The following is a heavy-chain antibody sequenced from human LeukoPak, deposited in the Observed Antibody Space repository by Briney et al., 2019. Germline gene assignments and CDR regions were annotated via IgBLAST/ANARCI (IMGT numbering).Heavy chain of an antibody. D-gene: IGHD3-3*01. V-gene: IGHV1-18*01. J-gene: IGHJ4*02. CDR2: ISAYNGNT. Sequence: ASVKVSCKASGYTFTSYGISWVRQAPGQGLEWMGWISAYNGNTNYAQKLQGRVTMTTDTSTSTAYMELRSLRSDDTAVDYCARDDSDGVADDYWGQETLVTVSS. CDR1: GYTFTSYG. CDR3: ARDDSDGVADDY.